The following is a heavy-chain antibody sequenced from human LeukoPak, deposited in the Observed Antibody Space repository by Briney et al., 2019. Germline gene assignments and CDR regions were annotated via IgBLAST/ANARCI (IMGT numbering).Heavy chain of an antibody. CDR2: TSGSGVNS. D-gene: IGHD5-12*01. J-gene: IGHJ4*02. CDR3: AKEYSGYDFDY. CDR1: GFTLRSYD. Sequence: GGSLRLSCAASGFTLRSYDMSWVRQAPGKGLEWVAATSGSGVNSYYADSVRGRFTISRDNSQNTLYLQMDSLRAEDTALYYCAKEYSGYDFDYWGQGTLVTVSS. V-gene: IGHV3-23*01.